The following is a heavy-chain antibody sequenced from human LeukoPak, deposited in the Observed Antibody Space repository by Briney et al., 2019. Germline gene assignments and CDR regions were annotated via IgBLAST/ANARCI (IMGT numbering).Heavy chain of an antibody. J-gene: IGHJ4*02. CDR2: VHYSGGS. D-gene: IGHD2-21*01. CDR3: ARDGIPSY. Sequence: TETLSLTCTVSGGSISSSTYYWGWIRQSPGKGLEWIGSVHYSGGSYYNPSLKSRVTISLNTSKNQFSLKLSSVTAADTAVYYCARDGIPSYWGQGTLVTVSS. V-gene: IGHV4-39*07. CDR1: GGSISSSTYY.